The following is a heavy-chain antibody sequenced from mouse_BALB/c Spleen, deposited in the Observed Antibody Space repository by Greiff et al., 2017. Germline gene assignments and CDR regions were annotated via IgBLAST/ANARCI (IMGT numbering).Heavy chain of an antibody. CDR2: IWTGGGT. V-gene: IGHV2-9-2*01. J-gene: IGHJ1*01. D-gene: IGHD2-14*01. CDR1: GFSLTSYD. CDR3: AKPYRYDGWYFDV. Sequence: QVQLQQSGPGLVAPSQSLSITCTVSGFSLTSYDISWIRQPPGKGLEWLGVIWTGGGTNYNSAFMSRLSISKDNSKSQVFLKLNSLQTDDTATYYCAKPYRYDGWYFDVWGAGTTVTVSS.